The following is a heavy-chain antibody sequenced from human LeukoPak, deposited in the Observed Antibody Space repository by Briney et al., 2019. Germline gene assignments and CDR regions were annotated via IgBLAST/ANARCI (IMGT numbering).Heavy chain of an antibody. V-gene: IGHV3-21*01. CDR2: ISSSSSYI. CDR3: ARESIIYYYGMDV. J-gene: IGHJ6*04. Sequence: PGGCLRLSCAASGFTFSRYSLNWVRQAPGKGLEGVSSISSSSSYIYYADSVKGRFTISRDNAKNSLYLQMNSLRAEDTAVYYCARESIIYYYGMDVWGKGTTVTVSS. CDR1: GFTFSRYS. D-gene: IGHD3-16*01.